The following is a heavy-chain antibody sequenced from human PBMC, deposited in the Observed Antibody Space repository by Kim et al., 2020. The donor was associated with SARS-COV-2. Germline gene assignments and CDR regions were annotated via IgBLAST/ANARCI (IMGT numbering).Heavy chain of an antibody. J-gene: IGHJ6*02. Sequence: GGSLRLSCAASGISVSSNYMNWVRQAPGQGLEWVSTLYSGGSTYYADSVKGRFTISRDDSRNTLYLQINNLRAEDTAVYYCARARGTTINYGMDVWGQGTTVTVSS. CDR1: GISVSSNY. V-gene: IGHV3-53*01. D-gene: IGHD4-4*01. CDR3: ARARGTTINYGMDV. CDR2: LYSGGST.